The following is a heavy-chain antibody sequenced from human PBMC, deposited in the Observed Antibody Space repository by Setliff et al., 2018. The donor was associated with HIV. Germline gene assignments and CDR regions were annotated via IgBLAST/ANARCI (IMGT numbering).Heavy chain of an antibody. Sequence: SVKVSCKASGGTFSSYAISWVRQAPGQGLEWMGGIIPIFGTANYAQQFQGRVTITTDESTSTAYMELSSLRSEDTAVYYCARDRDYDSSHLDAFDIWGQGTMVTVSS. V-gene: IGHV1-69*05. D-gene: IGHD3-22*01. CDR1: GGTFSSYA. CDR3: ARDRDYDSSHLDAFDI. CDR2: IIPIFGTA. J-gene: IGHJ3*02.